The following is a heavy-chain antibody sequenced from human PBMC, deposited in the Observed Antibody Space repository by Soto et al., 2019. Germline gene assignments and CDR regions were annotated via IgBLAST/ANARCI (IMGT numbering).Heavy chain of an antibody. V-gene: IGHV1-2*04. CDR3: ATWVDYGDFEGFDF. J-gene: IGHJ4*02. CDR2: VDPNGGGS. CDR1: GYSFTDYK. Sequence: QGQLLQGGPEVKKPGASVKVSCKTSGYSFTDYKLHWVRQAPGQGLEWMGWVDPNGGGSNSAQKFQGSVTMTWDTSITTACLDLTRLTTNDTATYFCATWVDYGDFEGFDFWGQGTLVTVSS. D-gene: IGHD4-17*01.